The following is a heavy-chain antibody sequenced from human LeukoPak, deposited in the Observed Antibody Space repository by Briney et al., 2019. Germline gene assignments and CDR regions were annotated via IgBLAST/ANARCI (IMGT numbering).Heavy chain of an antibody. J-gene: IGHJ4*02. Sequence: GGSLRLSCAASGFTVSSNYMSWVRQAPGKGLEWVSVIYSGGSTYYADSVKGRFTISRDNSKNTLYLQMNSPRAEDTAVYYCARVLSHLFDYWGQGTLVAVSS. CDR1: GFTVSSNY. CDR3: ARVLSHLFDY. V-gene: IGHV3-66*01. CDR2: IYSGGST.